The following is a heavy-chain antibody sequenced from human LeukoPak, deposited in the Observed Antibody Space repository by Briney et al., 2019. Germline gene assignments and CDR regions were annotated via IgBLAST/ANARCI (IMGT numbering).Heavy chain of an antibody. CDR1: GYTFITYG. D-gene: IGHD1-26*01. CDR3: ARVRRGSYVFDY. CDR2: INAGNGNT. Sequence: ASVKVSCKASGYTFITYGISWVRQAPGQRLEWMGWINAGNGNTKYSQKFQGRVTITRDTSASTAYMELSSLRSEDTAVYYCARVRRGSYVFDYWGQGTLVTVSS. J-gene: IGHJ4*02. V-gene: IGHV1-3*01.